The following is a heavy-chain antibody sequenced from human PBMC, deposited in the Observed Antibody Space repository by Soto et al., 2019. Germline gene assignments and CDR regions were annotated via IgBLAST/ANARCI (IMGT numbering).Heavy chain of an antibody. D-gene: IGHD6-19*01. Sequence: PSETLSLTCAVSGGSISSSNWWSWVRQPPGKGLEWIGEIYHSGSTNYNPSLKSRVTISVDKSKNQFSLKLSSVTAADTAVYYCARDLWYSSGYLDYWGQGTLVTVSS. J-gene: IGHJ4*02. CDR3: ARDLWYSSGYLDY. V-gene: IGHV4-4*02. CDR1: GGSISSSNW. CDR2: IYHSGST.